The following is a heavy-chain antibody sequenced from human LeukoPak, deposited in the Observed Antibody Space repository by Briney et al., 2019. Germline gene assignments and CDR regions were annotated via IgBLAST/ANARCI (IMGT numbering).Heavy chain of an antibody. CDR1: GFTFSNAW. CDR2: IKRKTLGGTT. Sequence: GGSLRLSCAASGFTFSNAWMTWVRQAPGKGLEWVGRIKRKTLGGTTDYAAPVKGRFTISRDDSKDALYLQMNSLIIADTVVYYCTTCGYSGYDSNYWGQGVLVTVSS. J-gene: IGHJ4*02. V-gene: IGHV3-15*01. D-gene: IGHD5-12*01. CDR3: TTCGYSGYDSNY.